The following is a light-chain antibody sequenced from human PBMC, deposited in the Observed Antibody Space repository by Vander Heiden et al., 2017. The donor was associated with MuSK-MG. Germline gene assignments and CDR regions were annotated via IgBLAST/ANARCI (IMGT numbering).Light chain of an antibody. Sequence: QSALTQPPSVSGSPGQSITISCTGTSSDVGGYNYVSWYQQHPGKAPKLMIYDVSNRPSGVSNRFSGSKSGNTASLTISGLQAEDEADYYCSSYTSSSKWVFGGGTKLTVL. CDR3: SSYTSSSKWV. V-gene: IGLV2-14*01. CDR2: DVS. CDR1: SSDVGGYNY. J-gene: IGLJ2*01.